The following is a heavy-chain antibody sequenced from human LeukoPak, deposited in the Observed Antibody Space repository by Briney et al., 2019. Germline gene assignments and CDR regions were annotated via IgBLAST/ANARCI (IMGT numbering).Heavy chain of an antibody. J-gene: IGHJ4*02. Sequence: SETLSLTCAVSGYSISSGYYWGWIRQPPGKGLEWIGSIYHSGSTYYNPSLKSRVTISVDTSKNQFSLKLSSVTAADTAVYYCARVFLGSGWYGGPFEYWGQGTLVTVSS. V-gene: IGHV4-38-2*01. D-gene: IGHD6-19*01. CDR2: IYHSGST. CDR1: GYSISSGYY. CDR3: ARVFLGSGWYGGPFEY.